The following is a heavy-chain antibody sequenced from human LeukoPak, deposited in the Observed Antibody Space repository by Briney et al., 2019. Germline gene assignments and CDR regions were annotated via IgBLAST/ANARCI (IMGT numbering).Heavy chain of an antibody. J-gene: IGHJ5*02. Sequence: SGPTLVNPTQTLTLTCTFSGFSLSTSGGGVGWIRQPPGKALEWLALIYWDDDKRSSPSLKSRLTITKDTSKHQVVLTMTNMDPVDTATYYCAHRPTTGKWFDPWGQGTLVTVSS. CDR2: IYWDDDK. V-gene: IGHV2-5*02. CDR1: GFSLSTSGGG. D-gene: IGHD4-17*01. CDR3: AHRPTTGKWFDP.